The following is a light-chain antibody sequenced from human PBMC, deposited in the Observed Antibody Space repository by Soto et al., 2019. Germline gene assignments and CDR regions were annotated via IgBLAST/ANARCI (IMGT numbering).Light chain of an antibody. V-gene: IGKV3-20*01. CDR2: GAS. CDR3: QQYGSSPWT. Sequence: EIVLTQSPGTLSLSPGERATLSCRASQSVSSSYLAWYHQKPGQAPRLLIYGASSRATGIPDRFSGSGSGTYCTLTISRLEPEDFAVYYCQQYGSSPWTFGQGTKVEIK. CDR1: QSVSSSY. J-gene: IGKJ1*01.